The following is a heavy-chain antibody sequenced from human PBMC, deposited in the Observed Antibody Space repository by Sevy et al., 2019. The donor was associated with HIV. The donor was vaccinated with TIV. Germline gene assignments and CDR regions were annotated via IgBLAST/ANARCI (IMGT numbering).Heavy chain of an antibody. D-gene: IGHD1-26*01. CDR2: IWYDGSNK. CDR3: ARKRSGAIGYYFDY. V-gene: IGHV3-33*01. J-gene: IGHJ4*02. Sequence: GGSLRLSCAASGFTFSSYGMHWVRQAPGKGLEWVAVIWYDGSNKYYADSVKGRFTISRDNSKNTLYLQMNSLRAEDTAVYYCARKRSGAIGYYFDYWGQGTLVTVSP. CDR1: GFTFSSYG.